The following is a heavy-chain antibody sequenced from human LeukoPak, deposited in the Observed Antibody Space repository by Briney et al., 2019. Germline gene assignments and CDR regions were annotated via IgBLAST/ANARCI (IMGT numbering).Heavy chain of an antibody. V-gene: IGHV3-21*01. CDR3: ASQYTSSRIFDD. D-gene: IGHD6-13*01. Sequence: GGSLRLSCAASGFSFSSYSMNWVRQAPGKGLEWVSSISSSSTYIYYADSVKGRFTVSRDNAKNSLYLQMNSLRAEDTAVYFCASQYTSSRIFDDWGQGTLVTVSS. J-gene: IGHJ4*02. CDR1: GFSFSSYS. CDR2: ISSSSTYI.